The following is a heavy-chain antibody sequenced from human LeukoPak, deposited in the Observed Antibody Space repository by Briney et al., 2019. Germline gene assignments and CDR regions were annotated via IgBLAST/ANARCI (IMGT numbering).Heavy chain of an antibody. D-gene: IGHD2-2*01. CDR3: AYTNQPEWPKVGGHFDY. CDR1: GGTFSSYA. J-gene: IGHJ4*02. CDR2: IIPIFGTA. Sequence: ASVKVSCKASGGTFSSYAISWVRQAPGQGLEWMGGIIPIFGTANYAQKFQGRVTITADKSTSTAYMELSSLRSDDTAVYYCAYTNQPEWPKVGGHFDYWGQGTLVTVSS. V-gene: IGHV1-69*06.